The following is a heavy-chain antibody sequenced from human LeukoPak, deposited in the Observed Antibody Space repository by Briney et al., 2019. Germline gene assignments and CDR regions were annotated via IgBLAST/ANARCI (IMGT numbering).Heavy chain of an antibody. CDR1: GFTFNDYT. D-gene: IGHD3-3*01. V-gene: IGHV3-21*01. J-gene: IGHJ4*02. CDR3: ARERNFYYFDY. Sequence: KPGGSLRLSCAASGFTFNDYTMTWVRQAPGKGLEWVSSITGDCNYIFYADSVKGRFTISRDNAQNSLLLELNSLRGEDTAVYYCARERNFYYFDYWGQGALVTVSS. CDR2: ITGDCNYI.